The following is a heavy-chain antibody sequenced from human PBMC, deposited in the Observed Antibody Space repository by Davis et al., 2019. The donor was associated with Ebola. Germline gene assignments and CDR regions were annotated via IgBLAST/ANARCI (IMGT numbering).Heavy chain of an antibody. J-gene: IGHJ4*02. Sequence: ASVQVSCKASGYSFIRYGISWVRQAPGQGLEWMGWINTNTGNPTYAQGFTGRFVFSLDTSVSTAYLQISSLKAEDTAVYYCARGPDLFDYWGQGTLVTVSS. CDR3: ARGPDLFDY. V-gene: IGHV7-4-1*02. CDR1: GYSFIRYG. CDR2: INTNTGNP.